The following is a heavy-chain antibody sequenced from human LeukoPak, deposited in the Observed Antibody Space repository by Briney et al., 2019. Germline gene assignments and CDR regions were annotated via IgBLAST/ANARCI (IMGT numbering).Heavy chain of an antibody. CDR3: AKASLHFGELRYGMDV. D-gene: IGHD3-10*01. CDR1: GFTFDDYA. CDR2: INWNSGGR. J-gene: IGHJ6*02. Sequence: PGGSLRLSCTASGFTFDDYAMHWVRQAPGKGREWVSGINWNSGGRGYADSVKGRFTISRDNAKNSLYLQMNSLRVEDTALYYCAKASLHFGELRYGMDVWGQGTTVTVSS. V-gene: IGHV3-9*01.